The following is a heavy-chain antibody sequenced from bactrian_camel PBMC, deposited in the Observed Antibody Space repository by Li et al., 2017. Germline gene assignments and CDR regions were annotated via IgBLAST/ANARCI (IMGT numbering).Heavy chain of an antibody. D-gene: IGHD2*01. Sequence: QVQLVESGGGSAQAGGSLRLSCAASGLSPIPYAMGWFRQAPGKERVGVAAIDEDGTTSYADSVKGRFTISRDNAKNSVYLQMNSLKLEDTAMYYCAADFGPYCSGSYLARRANFEGQGTQVTVS. V-gene: IGHV3S53*01. J-gene: IGHJ4*01. CDR2: IDEDGTT. CDR1: GLSPIPYA.